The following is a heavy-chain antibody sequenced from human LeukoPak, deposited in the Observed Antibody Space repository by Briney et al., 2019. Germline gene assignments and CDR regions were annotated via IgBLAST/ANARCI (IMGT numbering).Heavy chain of an antibody. CDR2: INHSGGT. V-gene: IGHV4-34*01. Sequence: SETLSLTCAVYGGSFSGYYWSWVRQPPGKGLEWIGEINHSGGTNYNPSLKSRVTISVDTSKNQFSLKLSSVTAADTAVYYCARGTRREGERDIVVVVAVDSGYYFDYWGQGTLVTVSS. CDR3: ARGTRREGERDIVVVVAVDSGYYFDY. J-gene: IGHJ4*02. CDR1: GGSFSGYY. D-gene: IGHD2-15*01.